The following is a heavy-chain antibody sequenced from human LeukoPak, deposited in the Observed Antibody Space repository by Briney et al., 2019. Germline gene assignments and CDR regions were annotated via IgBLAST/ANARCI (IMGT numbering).Heavy chain of an antibody. Sequence: GASVKASCKASGYTFTSYGISWVRQAPGQGLEWMGWISAYNGNTNYRLNLQGRVTMTTDTSTSTAYMEVRSLRSDDTAVFYCARSPNRPGYNWFDPWGQGTLVTVSS. CDR1: GYTFTSYG. CDR2: ISAYNGNT. V-gene: IGHV1-18*01. CDR3: ARSPNRPGYNWFDP. J-gene: IGHJ5*02.